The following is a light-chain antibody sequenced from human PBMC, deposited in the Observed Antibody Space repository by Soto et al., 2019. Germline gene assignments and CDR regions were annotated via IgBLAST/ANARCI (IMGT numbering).Light chain of an antibody. Sequence: QSVLTQPPSVSAAPGQKVTISCSGSSSNIGHNYVFWYQQFPGTATKLLISDNDKRPSGIPDRFSDSRSGTSATLGITGLQTEDEADYYCATWDTGLSAGVFGTGTKLTVL. V-gene: IGLV1-51*01. CDR3: ATWDTGLSAGV. J-gene: IGLJ1*01. CDR2: DND. CDR1: SSNIGHNY.